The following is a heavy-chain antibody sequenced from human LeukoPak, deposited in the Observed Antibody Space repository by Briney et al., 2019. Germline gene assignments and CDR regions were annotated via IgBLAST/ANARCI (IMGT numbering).Heavy chain of an antibody. V-gene: IGHV3-7*01. CDR2: IKQDGGSK. CDR1: GFSSSSYW. D-gene: IGHD2-15*01. CDR3: ARDPGWSSFDI. Sequence: GGSLRLSCVASGFSSSSYWMSWVRQAPGKGLEFVANIKQDGGSKNYVDSVKGRFTISRDNAENSLYLQMSSLRAEDTELYYCARDPGWSSFDIWGQGIMVTVSS. J-gene: IGHJ3*02.